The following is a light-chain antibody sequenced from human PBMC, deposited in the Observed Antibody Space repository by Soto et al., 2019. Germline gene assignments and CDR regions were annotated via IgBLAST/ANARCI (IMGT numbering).Light chain of an antibody. V-gene: IGKV3-11*01. CDR3: QQRSNWPRT. Sequence: EIVLTQSPATLSLSPGEIATLSCRASQSVSSYFAWYQQKPGQDPRLLIYDASNRATGIPARFSGSGSGTDFTLTISSLEPEDFAVYYCQQRSNWPRTFGEGTKVEIK. J-gene: IGKJ1*01. CDR1: QSVSSY. CDR2: DAS.